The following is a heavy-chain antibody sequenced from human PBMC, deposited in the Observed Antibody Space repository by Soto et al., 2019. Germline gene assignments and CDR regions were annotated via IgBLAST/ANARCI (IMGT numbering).Heavy chain of an antibody. CDR1: GFTFNNYA. J-gene: IGHJ6*02. D-gene: IGHD3-10*02. V-gene: IGHV3-23*01. Sequence: EVQLLESGGGLVQPGGSLRLSCAASGFTFNNYAMSWVRQAPGKGLEWVSATSDSGASTYYADSVKGRFTISRDNSKNTRSLQMSSLRAEDTAVYYCAKGYHYYVRGMDVWGQGTTVTVSS. CDR2: TSDSGAST. CDR3: AKGYHYYVRGMDV.